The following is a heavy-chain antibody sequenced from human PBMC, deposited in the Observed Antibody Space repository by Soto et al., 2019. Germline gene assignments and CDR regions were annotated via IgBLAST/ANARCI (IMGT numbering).Heavy chain of an antibody. V-gene: IGHV1-69*12. CDR2: ILPFFDTT. CDR3: ARDLYCSGDNCYSWFDP. J-gene: IGHJ5*02. Sequence: QVQLVQSGAEVKKPGSSVKVSCKASGGTFSNYALSWVRHAPGHGLEWMGGILPFFDTTNYAQKFQGRVTLTADESTSTAYMQLSSLRSDDSAVYYCARDLYCSGDNCYSWFDPWGQGTLVTVSS. D-gene: IGHD2-15*01. CDR1: GGTFSNYA.